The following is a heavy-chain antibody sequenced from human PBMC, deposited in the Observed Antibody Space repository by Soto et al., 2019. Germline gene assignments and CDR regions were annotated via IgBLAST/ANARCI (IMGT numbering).Heavy chain of an antibody. CDR1: GFTFDDYA. CDR2: ISWNSGSI. CDR3: AKGTTSSGWFCFDY. V-gene: IGHV3-9*01. D-gene: IGHD6-19*01. J-gene: IGHJ4*02. Sequence: EVQLVESGGGLVQPGRSLRLSCAASGFTFDDYAMHWVRQAPGKGLEWVSGISWNSGSIGYADSVKGRFTISRDNAKNSLYLQMNRLRAEDTALYYCAKGTTSSGWFCFDYWGQGTLVTVSA.